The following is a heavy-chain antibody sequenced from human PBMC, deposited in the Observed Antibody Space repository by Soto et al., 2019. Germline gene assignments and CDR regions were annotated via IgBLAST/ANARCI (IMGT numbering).Heavy chain of an antibody. CDR3: ARVLSGHYGR. J-gene: IGHJ3*01. CDR1: IVRLRNFK. V-gene: IGHV3-21*06. Sequence: FRAAFIVRLRNFKMTLARQAPGKGLEWVSSVSGSSSYIYYADSVKGRFTVSRDNANNLVFLQMNGLRPEDTARYYCARVLSGHYGRWGQGTMVT. CDR2: VSGSSSYI. D-gene: IGHD4-17*01.